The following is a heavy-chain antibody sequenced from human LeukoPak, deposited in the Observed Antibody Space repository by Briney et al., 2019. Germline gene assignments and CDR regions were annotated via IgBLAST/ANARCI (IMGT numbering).Heavy chain of an antibody. J-gene: IGHJ4*02. Sequence: SETLSLTYTVSGGSISSYYWSWIRQPPGKGLEWIGYIYYSGSTNYNPSLKSRVTISVDTSKNQFSLKLSSVTAADTAVYYCAIGSIAARYLGYWGQGTLVTVSS. D-gene: IGHD6-6*01. V-gene: IGHV4-59*01. CDR2: IYYSGST. CDR1: GGSISSYY. CDR3: AIGSIAARYLGY.